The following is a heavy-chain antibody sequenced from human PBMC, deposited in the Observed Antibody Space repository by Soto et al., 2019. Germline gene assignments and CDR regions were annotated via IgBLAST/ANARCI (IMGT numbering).Heavy chain of an antibody. V-gene: IGHV1-69*13. D-gene: IGHD3-22*01. J-gene: IGHJ4*02. CDR2: IIPIFGTA. CDR3: ARERPTYYYYSSGTQPPDY. CDR1: GGTFSSYA. Sequence: SVKVSCKASGGTFSSYAISWVRQAPGQGLEWMGGIIPIFGTANYAQKFQGRVTITADESTSTAYMELSSLRSEDTAVYYCARERPTYYYYSSGTQPPDYWGQGTLVTVSS.